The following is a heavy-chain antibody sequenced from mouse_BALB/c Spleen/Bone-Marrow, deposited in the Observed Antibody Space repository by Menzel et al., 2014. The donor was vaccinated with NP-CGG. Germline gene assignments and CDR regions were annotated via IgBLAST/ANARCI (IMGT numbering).Heavy chain of an antibody. D-gene: IGHD1-1*01. CDR3: ARGIYYGSSSYFDY. CDR1: GYSFTGYY. V-gene: IGHV1S34*01. J-gene: IGHJ2*01. CDR2: ISCYNGAT. Sequence: LVKTGASVKISCKASGYSFTGYYMHWVKQSHGKSLEWIGYISCYNGATSYNQKFKGKATFTVDTSSSTAYMQFNSLTSEDSAVYYCARGIYYGSSSYFDYGGQGTTLTVSS.